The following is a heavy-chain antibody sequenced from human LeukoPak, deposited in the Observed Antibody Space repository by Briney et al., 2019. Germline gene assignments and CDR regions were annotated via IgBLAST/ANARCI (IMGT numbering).Heavy chain of an antibody. CDR2: INSDGSST. J-gene: IGHJ3*02. D-gene: IGHD3-22*01. CDR1: GFTFSSYW. Sequence: PGGSLRLSCAASGFTFSSYWMHWVRQAPGKGLVWVSRINSDGSSTSYADSVKGRFTISRDNAKNTLYLQMNSLRAEDTAVYYCAILPDYYDSSGYPPRAFDIWGQGTMVTVSS. V-gene: IGHV3-74*01. CDR3: AILPDYYDSSGYPPRAFDI.